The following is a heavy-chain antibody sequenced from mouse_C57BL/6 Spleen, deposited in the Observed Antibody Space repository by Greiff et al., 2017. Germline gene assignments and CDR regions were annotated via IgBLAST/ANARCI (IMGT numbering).Heavy chain of an antibody. CDR2: IDPETGGT. V-gene: IGHV1-15*01. CDR1: GYTFTDYE. Sequence: VQLQESGAELVRPGASVTLSCKASGYTFTDYEMHWVKQTPVHGLEWIGAIDPETGGTAYNQKFKGKATLTADKSSSTAYMQLSSLTSEDSAVYFCARDVTGKDYAMDYWGQGTSVTVSS. J-gene: IGHJ4*01. CDR3: ARDVTGKDYAMDY. D-gene: IGHD4-1*01.